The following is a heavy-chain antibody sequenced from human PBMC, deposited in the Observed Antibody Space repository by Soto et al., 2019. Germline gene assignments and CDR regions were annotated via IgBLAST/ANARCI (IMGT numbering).Heavy chain of an antibody. D-gene: IGHD2-21*01. CDR2: VRGSGDRT. CDR1: GFTFSSYA. V-gene: IGHV3-23*01. CDR3: AKDFGDNPFDY. Sequence: GGSLRLSCAASGFTFSSYAMSWVRQAPGWGLEWVSAVRGSGDRTYYADSVKGRFTISRDNSKNTLYLQMNSLRADDTAVYYCAKDFGDNPFDYWGQGTLVTVSS. J-gene: IGHJ4*02.